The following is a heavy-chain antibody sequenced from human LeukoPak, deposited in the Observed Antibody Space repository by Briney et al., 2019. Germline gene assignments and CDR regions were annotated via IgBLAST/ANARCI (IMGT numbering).Heavy chain of an antibody. CDR3: ARRPDDFGGGYYFDY. Sequence: PGGSLRLSCAPSGFTFSSYTINWVRQAPGKGLEWVSSISSSSSYVYYADSVKGRFTISRDNAKNSLYLQMNTLRAEHTAIYYCARRPDDFGGGYYFDYWGQGTLVTVSS. CDR1: GFTFSSYT. V-gene: IGHV3-21*01. J-gene: IGHJ4*02. D-gene: IGHD3-3*01. CDR2: ISSSSSYV.